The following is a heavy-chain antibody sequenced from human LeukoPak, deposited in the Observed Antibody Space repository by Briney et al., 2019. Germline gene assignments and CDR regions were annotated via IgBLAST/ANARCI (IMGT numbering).Heavy chain of an antibody. CDR1: GFTLSSRW. CDR3: ARDEYSGSYATSYYFDY. D-gene: IGHD1-26*01. Sequence: GGSLRLSCVVSGFTLSSRWMMWVRQAPGEGLEWMTNINRDGSEKNYVDSVKGRFTISRDNAKNSLYLQMNSLRAEDTAVYYCARDEYSGSYATSYYFDYWGQGTLVTVSS. V-gene: IGHV3-7*01. J-gene: IGHJ4*02. CDR2: INRDGSEK.